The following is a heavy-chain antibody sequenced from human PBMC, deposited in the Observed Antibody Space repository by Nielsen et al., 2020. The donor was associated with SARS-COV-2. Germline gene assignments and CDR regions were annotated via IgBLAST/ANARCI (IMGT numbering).Heavy chain of an antibody. CDR2: ISYDGSNK. CDR3: AKGDSSGWYSCYYGMDV. J-gene: IGHJ6*02. Sequence: WIGQPPGKGLEWVAVISYDGSNKYYADSVKGRFTISRDNSKNTLYLQMNSLRAEDTAVYYCAKGDSSGWYSCYYGMDVWGQGTTVTVSS. D-gene: IGHD6-19*01. V-gene: IGHV3-30-3*02.